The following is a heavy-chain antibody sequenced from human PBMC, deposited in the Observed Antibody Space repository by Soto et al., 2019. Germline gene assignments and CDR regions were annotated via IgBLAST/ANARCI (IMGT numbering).Heavy chain of an antibody. Sequence: SETLSLPCSVSGAALNSGTYYWSWIRQVPGKGLEWIGHIYVTGAVDYNPSLRDRITISQDTSERQFSLNLRLVTAADTAVYYCARLRIATNNYKWFDPWGRGTLVTVSS. D-gene: IGHD2-21*01. CDR2: IYVTGAV. V-gene: IGHV4-31*03. J-gene: IGHJ5*02. CDR1: GAALNSGTYY. CDR3: ARLRIATNNYKWFDP.